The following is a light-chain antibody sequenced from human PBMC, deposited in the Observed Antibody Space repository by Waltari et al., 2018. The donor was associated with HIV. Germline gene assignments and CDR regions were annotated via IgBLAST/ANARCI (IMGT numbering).Light chain of an antibody. V-gene: IGKV1-39*01. CDR1: QSISSY. J-gene: IGKJ1*01. CDR2: AAS. Sequence: DIQMTQSPSSLSASVGDRVTITCRASQSISSYLNWYQQIPGKAPRFLIFAASNLQRGVPSWFSGSGSGTDFTLTISSLHPEDFATYYCQQSYITPRTFGQGTKLEIK. CDR3: QQSYITPRT.